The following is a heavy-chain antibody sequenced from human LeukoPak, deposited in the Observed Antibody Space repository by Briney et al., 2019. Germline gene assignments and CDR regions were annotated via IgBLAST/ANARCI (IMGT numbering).Heavy chain of an antibody. D-gene: IGHD2-2*02. Sequence: SQTLSLTCAISGDSVSSNSAAWNWIRQSPSRGLEWLGRTYYRSKWYNDYAVSVKSRITINPDTSKNQFSLQLNSVTPEDTAVYYCARDSLDPATAIRKGQYYFDYWGQGTLVTVSS. CDR1: GDSVSSNSAA. CDR2: TYYRSKWYN. CDR3: ARDSLDPATAIRKGQYYFDY. J-gene: IGHJ4*02. V-gene: IGHV6-1*01.